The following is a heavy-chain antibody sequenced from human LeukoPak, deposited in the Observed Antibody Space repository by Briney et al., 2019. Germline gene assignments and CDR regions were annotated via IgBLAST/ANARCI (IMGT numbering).Heavy chain of an antibody. CDR3: AKGERSVLRGVFDS. Sequence: GGSLRLSCAASGFTFSSYSMNWVRQAPGKGLEWVSSISSSSSYIYYADSVKGRLTISRDNSENTLYLQMDSLRAEDTAVYYCAKGERSVLRGVFDSWGLGTLFTVSS. J-gene: IGHJ4*02. CDR2: ISSSSSYI. CDR1: GFTFSSYS. D-gene: IGHD3-10*01. V-gene: IGHV3-21*01.